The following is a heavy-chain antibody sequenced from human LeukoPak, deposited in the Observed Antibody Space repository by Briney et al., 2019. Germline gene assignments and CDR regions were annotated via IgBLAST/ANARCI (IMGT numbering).Heavy chain of an antibody. Sequence: GGSLRLSCAASAFTFNSFAMSWVRQAPGKGLEWVSAISGSGDSTYYADSVKGRFTISRDNAKNSLYLQMNSLRAEDTAVYYCARMIQATDYWGQGTLVTVSS. CDR3: ARMIQATDY. CDR1: AFTFNSFA. CDR2: ISGSGDST. D-gene: IGHD5-18*01. V-gene: IGHV3-23*01. J-gene: IGHJ4*02.